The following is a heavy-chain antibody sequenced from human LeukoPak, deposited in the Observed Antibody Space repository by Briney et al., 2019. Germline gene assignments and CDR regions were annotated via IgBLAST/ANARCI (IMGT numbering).Heavy chain of an antibody. Sequence: SETLSLTCTVSGGSISSGTYYWYWIRQPAGKGLEWIGRIYTSGITNYNPSLKSRVTISVDTSKNQFSLKLTSVTASDTAVYYCARLPDPWGQGTLVTVSS. CDR1: GGSISSGTYY. CDR2: IYTSGIT. CDR3: ARLPDP. V-gene: IGHV4-61*02. J-gene: IGHJ5*02.